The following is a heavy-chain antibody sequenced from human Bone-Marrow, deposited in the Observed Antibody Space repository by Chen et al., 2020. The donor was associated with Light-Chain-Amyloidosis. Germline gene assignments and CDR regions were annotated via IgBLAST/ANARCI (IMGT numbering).Heavy chain of an antibody. J-gene: IGHJ4*02. D-gene: IGHD3-22*01. V-gene: IGHV3-73*01. CDR1: GFNFSGSA. Sequence: GGLVQPGGSIKLSCVASGFNFSGSAIHWVRQASGKGPEWVGRIRTTFNNYATRYAESVKGRITLSRDDSRNTTYLHVSSLRIEDTAVYYCTTRFYDKSTYYFEYWGQGTLVTVSS. CDR2: IRTTFNNYAT. CDR3: TTRFYDKSTYYFEY.